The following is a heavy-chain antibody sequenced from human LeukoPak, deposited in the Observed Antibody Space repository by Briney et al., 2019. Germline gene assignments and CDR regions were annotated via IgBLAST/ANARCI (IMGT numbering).Heavy chain of an antibody. CDR2: INHSGST. CDR3: ARGRVRGVTRSPFDY. Sequence: SETLSLTCTVSGGSISSSSYYWGWIRQPPGKGLEWIGEINHSGSTNYNPSLKSRVTISVDTSKNQFSLKLSSVTAADTAVYYCARGRVRGVTRSPFDYWGQGTLVTVSS. V-gene: IGHV4-39*07. J-gene: IGHJ4*02. D-gene: IGHD3-10*01. CDR1: GGSISSSSYY.